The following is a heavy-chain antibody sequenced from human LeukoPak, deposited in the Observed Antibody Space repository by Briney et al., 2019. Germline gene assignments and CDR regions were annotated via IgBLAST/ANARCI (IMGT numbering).Heavy chain of an antibody. V-gene: IGHV1-69*01. J-gene: IGHJ3*02. Sequence: GGSLRLSCAASGFTFSSYAISWVRQAPGQGLEWMGGIIPILGTANYAQKFQGRVTITADESTSTAYMELSSLRSEDTAVYYCARIASPYYDILTGYYIHDAFDIWGQGTMVTVSS. CDR3: ARIASPYYDILTGYYIHDAFDI. CDR1: GFTFSSYA. D-gene: IGHD3-9*01. CDR2: IIPILGTA.